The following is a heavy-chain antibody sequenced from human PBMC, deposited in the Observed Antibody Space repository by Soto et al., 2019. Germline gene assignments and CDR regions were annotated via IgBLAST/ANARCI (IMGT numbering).Heavy chain of an antibody. CDR2: INGYNGNT. Sequence: QVQLVQSGAEVKKPGASVKVSCKASGYTFTSYGITWVRQAPGQGLEWLGWINGYNGNTNYAQKLQGRVTMTTDTSXXTAYMELRSLRSDDTAVYYCARMGDVPYYSYGMDVWGQGTTVTVSS. V-gene: IGHV1-18*01. J-gene: IGHJ6*02. D-gene: IGHD3-16*01. CDR1: GYTFTSYG. CDR3: ARMGDVPYYSYGMDV.